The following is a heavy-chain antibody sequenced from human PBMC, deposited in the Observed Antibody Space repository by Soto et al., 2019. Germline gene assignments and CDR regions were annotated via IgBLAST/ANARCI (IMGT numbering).Heavy chain of an antibody. CDR2: IIPIFGTA. V-gene: IGHV1-69*01. CDR1: GGTFSSYA. Sequence: QVQLVQSGAEVKKPGSSVKVSCKASGGTFSSYAISWVRQAPGQGLAWMGGIIPIFGTANYAQKFQGRVTITADESTSTAYMELSSLRSEDKAVYYCASGRTAAGYYYYYCMDVWGQGTTVTVSS. J-gene: IGHJ6*01. CDR3: ASGRTAAGYYYYYCMDV. D-gene: IGHD6-13*01.